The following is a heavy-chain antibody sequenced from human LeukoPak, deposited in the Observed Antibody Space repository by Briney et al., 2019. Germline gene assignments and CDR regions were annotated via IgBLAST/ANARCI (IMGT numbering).Heavy chain of an antibody. Sequence: GGSLRLSCAASGFSLTYYWIHWVRQVPGKGLVWVSRINGGGSTTNYADSVKGRFTLSRDSAKNTVYLQMNSLRAEDTGLYYCARETELAAAGQGDLWGQGTLVTVSS. CDR1: GFSLTYYW. V-gene: IGHV3-74*01. CDR3: ARETELAAAGQGDL. D-gene: IGHD6-13*01. J-gene: IGHJ5*02. CDR2: INGGGSTT.